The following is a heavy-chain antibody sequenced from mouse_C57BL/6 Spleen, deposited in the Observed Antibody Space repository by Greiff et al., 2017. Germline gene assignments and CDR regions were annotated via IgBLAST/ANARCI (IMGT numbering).Heavy chain of an antibody. D-gene: IGHD2-2*01. J-gene: IGHJ4*01. Sequence: EVQLQQSGPELVKPGASVKISCKASGYSFTDYNMNWVKQSNGKSLEWIGVINPNYGTTSYNQKFKGKATLTVDQSSSTAYMQLNSLTSEDSAVYYCAREGSSSYYGYYYAMDYWGQGTSVTVSS. CDR1: GYSFTDYN. CDR3: AREGSSSYYGYYYAMDY. V-gene: IGHV1-39*01. CDR2: INPNYGTT.